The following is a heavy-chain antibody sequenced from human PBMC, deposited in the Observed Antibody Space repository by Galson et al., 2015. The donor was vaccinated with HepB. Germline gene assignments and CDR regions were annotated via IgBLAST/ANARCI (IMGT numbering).Heavy chain of an antibody. CDR3: ARDYASSWYFNHYYGMDV. D-gene: IGHD6-13*01. J-gene: IGHJ6*02. CDR2: IYTGGST. Sequence: SLRLSCAASGFTFSTYSMNWVRQAPGKGLEWVSVIYTGGSTYYADSVKGRFTISRDNSKNTLYLRMNSLGAEDTAVYYCARDYASSWYFNHYYGMDVWGQGTTVTVSS. CDR1: GFTFSTYS. V-gene: IGHV3-53*05.